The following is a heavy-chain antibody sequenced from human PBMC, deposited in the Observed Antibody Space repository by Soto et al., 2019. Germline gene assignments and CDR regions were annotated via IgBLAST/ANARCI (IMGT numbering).Heavy chain of an antibody. CDR3: AHTQPLLRFLEVGDYGMDV. V-gene: IGHV2-5*02. CDR1: GFSLSTSGVG. CDR2: IYWDDDK. D-gene: IGHD3-3*01. J-gene: IGHJ6*02. Sequence: QITLKESGPTLVKPTQTLTLTCTFSGFSLSTSGVGVGWIRHPPGKALQWLALIYWDDDKRYSPSLKSRLTITKATSKIQVVLTMTNMDPVDTATYYCAHTQPLLRFLEVGDYGMDVWGQGTTVTVSS.